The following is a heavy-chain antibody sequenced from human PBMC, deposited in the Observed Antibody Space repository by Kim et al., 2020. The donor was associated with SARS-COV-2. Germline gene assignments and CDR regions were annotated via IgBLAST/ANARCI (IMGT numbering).Heavy chain of an antibody. J-gene: IGHJ2*01. CDR1: GGSFSGYY. CDR2: INHSGST. CDR3: GRTQRSQLLWGYWYFDL. Sequence: SETLSLTCAVYGGSFSGYYWSWIRQPPGKGLEWIGEINHSGSTNYKPSLKSRVTISVDTSNNQFSLKLSSVTAADTAVYYCGRTQRSQLLWGYWYFDLWGRGTLVTVSS. D-gene: IGHD2-2*01. V-gene: IGHV4-34*01.